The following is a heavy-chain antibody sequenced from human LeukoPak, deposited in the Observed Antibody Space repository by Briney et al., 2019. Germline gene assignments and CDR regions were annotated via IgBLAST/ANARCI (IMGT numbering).Heavy chain of an antibody. Sequence: GGSLRLSCAASGFTFSSYTMNWVRQAPGKGLEWVSSISSSSSYIYYADSVKGRFTISRDNAKNSLYLQMSSLRAEDTAVYYCAREAYYDFWTGYYNKYYYMDVWGKGTTVTVSS. V-gene: IGHV3-21*01. CDR1: GFTFSSYT. D-gene: IGHD3-3*01. J-gene: IGHJ6*03. CDR2: ISSSSSYI. CDR3: AREAYYDFWTGYYNKYYYMDV.